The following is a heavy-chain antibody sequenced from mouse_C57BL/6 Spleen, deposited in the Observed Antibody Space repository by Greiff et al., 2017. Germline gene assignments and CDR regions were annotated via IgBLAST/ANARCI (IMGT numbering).Heavy chain of an antibody. D-gene: IGHD3-2*02. V-gene: IGHV3-6*01. CDR1: GYSITSGYY. CDR2: ISYDGSN. CDR3: ARGSGPLAMDY. J-gene: IGHJ4*01. Sequence: EVQLQQSGPGLVKPSQSLSLTCSVTGYSITSGYYWNWIRQFPGNKLEWMGYISYDGSNNYNPSLKNRISITRDTSKNQFFLKLNAVTTEDTATYYCARGSGPLAMDYWGQGTSVTVSS.